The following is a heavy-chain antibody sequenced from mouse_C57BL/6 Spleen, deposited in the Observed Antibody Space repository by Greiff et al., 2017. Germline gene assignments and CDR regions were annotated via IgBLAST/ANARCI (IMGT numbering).Heavy chain of an antibody. Sequence: EVHLVESGGGLVQPGGSMKLSCVASGFTFSNYWMNWVRQSPEKGLEWVAQIRLKSDNYATHDAESVKGRFTISRDDSKSSGYLQMNNLRAEDTGIYYCTGPYSFAYWGQGTLVTVSA. D-gene: IGHD2-10*01. CDR3: TGPYSFAY. CDR1: GFTFSNYW. V-gene: IGHV6-3*01. CDR2: IRLKSDNYAT. J-gene: IGHJ3*01.